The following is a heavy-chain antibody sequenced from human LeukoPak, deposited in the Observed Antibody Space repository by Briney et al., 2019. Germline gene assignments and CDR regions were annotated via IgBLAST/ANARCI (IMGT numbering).Heavy chain of an antibody. CDR3: AREDGYCSGGNCYSYFDS. CDR2: IKKTGSET. CDR1: GFPFSSYW. J-gene: IGHJ4*02. V-gene: IGHV3-7*01. Sequence: GGSLRLSCVASGFPFSSYWMTWVRQAPGKGLEWVAYIKKTGSETYYVDSVKGRFTITRDNTRNSLFLQMYSLRAEDTAVYFCAREDGYCSGGNCYSYFDSWGQGTLVTVSS. D-gene: IGHD2-15*01.